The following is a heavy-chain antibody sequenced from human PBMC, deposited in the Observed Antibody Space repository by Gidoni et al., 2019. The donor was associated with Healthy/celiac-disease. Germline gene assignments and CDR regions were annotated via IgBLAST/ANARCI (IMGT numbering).Heavy chain of an antibody. CDR2: ICSGGST. Sequence: EVQLVVSGGGWVQPGGSLSPSCAASGFTVSSNYMSWVRPAPGKGLEWVSVICSGGSTYYSASVKGRFTISRDNSKNTLYLQMNSLRAEDTAVYYCAAEWRTGDMTTEDYYYGMDVWGQGTTVTVSS. CDR1: GFTVSSNY. D-gene: IGHD4-17*01. J-gene: IGHJ6*02. CDR3: AAEWRTGDMTTEDYYYGMDV. V-gene: IGHV3-66*01.